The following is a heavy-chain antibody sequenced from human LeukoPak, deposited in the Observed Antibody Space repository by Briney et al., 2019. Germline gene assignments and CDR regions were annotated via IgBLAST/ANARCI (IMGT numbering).Heavy chain of an antibody. J-gene: IGHJ4*02. D-gene: IGHD5-12*01. CDR2: ISSSGSNI. Sequence: HAGGSLRLSCAASGFTFSSYEMNWVRQAPGKGLEWVSYISSSGSNIYYADSVKGRFTISRDNAKNSLYLQMNSLRAEDTAVYYRARGWISDSFDYWGQGTLVTVSS. CDR3: ARGWISDSFDY. CDR1: GFTFSSYE. V-gene: IGHV3-48*03.